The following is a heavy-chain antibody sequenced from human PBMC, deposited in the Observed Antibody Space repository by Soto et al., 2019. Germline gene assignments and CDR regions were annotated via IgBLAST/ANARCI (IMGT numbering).Heavy chain of an antibody. Sequence: ASVKVSSKASGYTFTSYGISWVRQAPGQGLEWMGWISAYNGNTNYAQKLQGRVTMTTDTSTSTAYMELRSLRSDDTAVYYCARDGEWLIRDAFDIWGQGTMVPVSS. CDR1: GYTFTSYG. J-gene: IGHJ3*02. CDR3: ARDGEWLIRDAFDI. D-gene: IGHD6-19*01. V-gene: IGHV1-18*01. CDR2: ISAYNGNT.